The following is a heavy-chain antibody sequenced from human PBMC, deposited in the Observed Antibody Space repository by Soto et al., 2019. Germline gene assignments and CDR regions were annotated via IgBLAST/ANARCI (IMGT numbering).Heavy chain of an antibody. CDR1: GYSFTSYW. CDR2: IYPGDSDT. J-gene: IGHJ4*02. Sequence: PGEPLKISWXGSGYSFTSYWIGWVRQMPGKGLEWMGIIYPGDSDTRYSPSFQGQVTISADKSISTAYLQWSSLKASDTAMYYCARHGRITMVRGVIIYDYWGQGTLVTVSS. V-gene: IGHV5-51*01. CDR3: ARHGRITMVRGVIIYDY. D-gene: IGHD3-10*01.